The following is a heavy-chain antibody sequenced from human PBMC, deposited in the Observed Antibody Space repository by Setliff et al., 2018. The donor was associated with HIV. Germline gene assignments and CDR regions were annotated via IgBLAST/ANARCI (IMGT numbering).Heavy chain of an antibody. CDR2: IHYSGST. J-gene: IGHJ5*02. CDR3: ARGRTQWPNYNYFDP. D-gene: IGHD6-19*01. Sequence: LSLTCTVYGGFIKNSNYYWGWIRQPPGKGLEWIGNIHYSGSTYYNPSLKSRVTISVDTSKNQFSLKLSSVTAADTAVYYCARGRTQWPNYNYFDPWGLGTLVTVSS. V-gene: IGHV4-39*01. CDR1: GGFIKNSNYY.